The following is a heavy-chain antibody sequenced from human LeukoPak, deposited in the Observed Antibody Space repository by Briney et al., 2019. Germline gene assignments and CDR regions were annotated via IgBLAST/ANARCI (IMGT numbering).Heavy chain of an antibody. V-gene: IGHV4-4*02. D-gene: IGHD3-9*01. Sequence: SGPLSLTCAVSGGSISSSNWWTWVRQPPGKKLEWIGEIYHTGSTNYNPSLKSRVTMSIDKSKNQFSLKLRSVTAADTAVYYCARFHISTGSFDFWGQGTLVTVSS. CDR2: IYHTGST. J-gene: IGHJ4*02. CDR3: ARFHISTGSFDF. CDR1: GGSISSSNW.